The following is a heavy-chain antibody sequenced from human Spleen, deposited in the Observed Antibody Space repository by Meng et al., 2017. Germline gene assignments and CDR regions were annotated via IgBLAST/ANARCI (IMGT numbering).Heavy chain of an antibody. J-gene: IGHJ4*02. Sequence: SGPTLVKPTQTLTLTCSFSGFSLSTSGVGVGWIRQPPGKALEWLAVIYWDDDRRYSPSLRSRLTITKDTSKNQVVLTTTNVDPVDTATYYCAHRSSYSSTWDTPIFDFWGQGALVTVSS. CDR3: AHRSSYSSTWDTPIFDF. D-gene: IGHD6-13*01. V-gene: IGHV2-5*02. CDR1: GFSLSTSGVG. CDR2: IYWDDDR.